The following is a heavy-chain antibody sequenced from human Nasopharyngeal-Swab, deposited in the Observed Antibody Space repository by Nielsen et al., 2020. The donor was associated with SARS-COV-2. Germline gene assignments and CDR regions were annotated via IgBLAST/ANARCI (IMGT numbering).Heavy chain of an antibody. V-gene: IGHV3-33*08. CDR3: ARESGVSSTSPFDC. CDR2: MWYAGSSE. D-gene: IGHD2-2*01. CDR1: GFTFSDHY. J-gene: IGHJ4*02. Sequence: GESLKISCVASGFTFSDHYLDWVRQTPGKGLEWVAVMWYAGSSERYADSVKGRFTISRDISKNTLYLQMNSLRAEDTAVHYCARESGVSSTSPFDCWGRGTLVTVSS.